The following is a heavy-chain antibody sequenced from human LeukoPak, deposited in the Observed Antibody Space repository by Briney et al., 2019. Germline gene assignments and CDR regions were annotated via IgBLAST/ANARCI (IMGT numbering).Heavy chain of an antibody. V-gene: IGHV3-23*01. CDR1: GFTFSSYA. J-gene: IGHJ4*02. Sequence: HSGGSLRLSCAASGFTFSSYAMSWVRQAPGKGLEWVSAIAFSGYTTYYADSLKGRVTISRDNSKNTLYLQMNSLRAEDTAVYYCAKDRAAFYYDSGVAFDYWGQGTLVTVSS. CDR3: AKDRAAFYYDSGVAFDY. D-gene: IGHD3-22*01. CDR2: IAFSGYTT.